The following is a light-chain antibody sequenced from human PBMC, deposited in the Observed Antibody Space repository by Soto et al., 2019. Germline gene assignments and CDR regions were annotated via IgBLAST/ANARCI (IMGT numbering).Light chain of an antibody. CDR1: QSVSSGY. CDR3: QQRSNWPPWT. J-gene: IGKJ1*01. Sequence: EIVLTQSPGTLSLSPVERATLSCRASQSVSSGYLAWYQQKPVQAPRLLIYGASNRATGIPARFSGSGSGTDFTLTISSLEPEDFAVYYCQQRSNWPPWTFGQGTKVDIK. CDR2: GAS. V-gene: IGKV3-11*01.